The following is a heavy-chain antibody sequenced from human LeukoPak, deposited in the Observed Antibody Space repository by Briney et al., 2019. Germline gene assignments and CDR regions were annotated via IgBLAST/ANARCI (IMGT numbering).Heavy chain of an antibody. Sequence: GGSLRLSCAASGFTFSSYGMHWVRQAPGKGLEWLAGIATDGSFAYYADSVKGRFTISRDNAKNSLYLQMNSLRAEDTAVYYCAGASIAAAGTVFDPWGQGTLVTVSS. V-gene: IGHV3-33*08. CDR3: AGASIAAAGTVFDP. D-gene: IGHD6-13*01. CDR1: GFTFSSYG. CDR2: IATDGSFA. J-gene: IGHJ5*02.